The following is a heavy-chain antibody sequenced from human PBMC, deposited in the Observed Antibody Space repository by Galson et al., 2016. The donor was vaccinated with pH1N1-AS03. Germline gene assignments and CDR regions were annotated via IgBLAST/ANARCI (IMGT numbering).Heavy chain of an antibody. Sequence: SVKVSCKASGYTFSRYYMRWMRQAPGQGPEWMGVIDPSVGSTTYAQKFQGRVNMTRDTATTTAYMELRSLRSDDTAVYYCATYGSGSRGGFDYWGQGALITVSS. V-gene: IGHV1-46*01. CDR1: GYTFSRYY. CDR2: IDPSVGST. CDR3: ATYGSGSRGGFDY. D-gene: IGHD3-10*01. J-gene: IGHJ4*02.